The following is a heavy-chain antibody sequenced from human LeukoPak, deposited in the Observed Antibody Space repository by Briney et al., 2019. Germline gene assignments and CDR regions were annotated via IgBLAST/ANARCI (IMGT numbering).Heavy chain of an antibody. D-gene: IGHD6-13*01. CDR2: INPNSGGT. CDR1: GYTFTGYY. J-gene: IGHJ4*02. Sequence: ASVKVSCKASGYTFTGYYTHWVRQAPGQGLEWMGWINPNSGGTNYAQKFQGRVTMTRDTSISTAYMELSRLRSDDTAVYYCAATRYSSSWYEYYFDYWGQGTLVTVSS. CDR3: AATRYSSSWYEYYFDY. V-gene: IGHV1-2*02.